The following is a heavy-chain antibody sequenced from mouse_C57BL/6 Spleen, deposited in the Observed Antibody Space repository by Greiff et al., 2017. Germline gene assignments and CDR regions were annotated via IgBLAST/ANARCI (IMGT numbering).Heavy chain of an antibody. CDR3: ARGLQEAMDY. CDR1: GYAFSSSW. J-gene: IGHJ4*01. CDR2: IYPGDGDT. D-gene: IGHD3-1*01. V-gene: IGHV1-82*01. Sequence: VQLQQSGPELVKPGASVKISCKASGYAFSSSWMNWVKQRPGKGLGWIGRIYPGDGDTNYNGKFKGKATLTADKSSSTAYMQLSSLTSEDSAVYFCARGLQEAMDYWGQGTSVTVSS.